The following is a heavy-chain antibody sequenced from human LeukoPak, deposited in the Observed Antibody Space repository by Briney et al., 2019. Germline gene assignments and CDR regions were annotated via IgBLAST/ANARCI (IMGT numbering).Heavy chain of an antibody. J-gene: IGHJ4*02. CDR3: SHSYILDRPFAYYFDY. V-gene: IGHV4-39*01. CDR1: AGSISSSCWY. Sequence: PSETLSLTCSVSAGSISSSCWYWGWIRQPPGKGLEWLANFYYTGNSFYNPSLKSRITVSVATSKNQFSLQLTSVTAADPAVYYCSHSYILDRPFAYYFDYWGQGALVTVSS. CDR2: FYYTGNS. D-gene: IGHD3-9*01.